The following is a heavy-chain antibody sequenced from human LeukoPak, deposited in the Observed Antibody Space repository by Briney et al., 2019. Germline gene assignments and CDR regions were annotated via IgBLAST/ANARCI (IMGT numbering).Heavy chain of an antibody. V-gene: IGHV4-59*01. Sequence: PSETLSLTCTVSGGSISSYYWSWIRQPPGKGLERIGYIYYSGSTNYNPSLKSRVTISVDTSKNQFSLKLSSVTAADTAVYYCARESSGYHYYFDYWGQGTLVTVSS. CDR2: IYYSGST. D-gene: IGHD3-22*01. CDR3: ARESSGYHYYFDY. CDR1: GGSISSYY. J-gene: IGHJ4*02.